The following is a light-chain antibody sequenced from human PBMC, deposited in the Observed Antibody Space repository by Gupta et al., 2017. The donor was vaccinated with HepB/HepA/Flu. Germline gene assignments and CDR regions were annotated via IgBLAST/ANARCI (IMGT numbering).Light chain of an antibody. CDR3: AAWDDSLSGLE. V-gene: IGLV1-47*01. CDR1: SSNIGSNY. CDR2: RNN. J-gene: IGLJ3*02. Sequence: QSVLTQPPSASGTPGQRVTISCSGSSSNIGSNYVYWYQQLPGTAPKVLIYRNNQRPSGVPDRFSGSKSGTSASLAISGLRSEDEADYYCAAWDDSLSGLEFGGGTKLTVL.